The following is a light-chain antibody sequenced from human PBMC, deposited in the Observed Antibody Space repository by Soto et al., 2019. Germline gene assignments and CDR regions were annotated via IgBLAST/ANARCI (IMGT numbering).Light chain of an antibody. Sequence: QSALTQPASVSGSPGQSITISCTGTSSDVGGYNYVSWYQQHPGKAPKLMIYDVSNRPSGVSSRFSGSKSGNTASLTISGLQAEDEADYYCSSYTSSSTSYVVFGGGTKLTVL. CDR3: SSYTSSSTSYVV. CDR2: DVS. CDR1: SSDVGGYNY. V-gene: IGLV2-14*01. J-gene: IGLJ2*01.